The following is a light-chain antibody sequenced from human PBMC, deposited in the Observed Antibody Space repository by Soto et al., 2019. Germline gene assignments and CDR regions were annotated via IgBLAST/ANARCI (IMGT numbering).Light chain of an antibody. Sequence: EIVLTQSPGTLSWSPGERATLACVASQSVSSSYLAWYQQKPGQAPRLLIYGASSRAIGIPDRFSGSVSGSDFILTINRLEPEDFAVYYCQQYGSSHTFGQGTRLEIK. CDR3: QQYGSSHT. J-gene: IGKJ5*01. CDR1: QSVSSSY. V-gene: IGKV3-20*01. CDR2: GAS.